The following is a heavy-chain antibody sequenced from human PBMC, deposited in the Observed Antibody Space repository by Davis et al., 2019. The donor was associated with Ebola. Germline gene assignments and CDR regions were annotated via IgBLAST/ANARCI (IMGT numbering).Heavy chain of an antibody. D-gene: IGHD2-15*01. V-gene: IGHV1-18*04. J-gene: IGHJ4*02. Sequence: AASVKVSCKASGYTFSSYGISWVRQAPGQGLEWLGWISGYNANTKYAQQVQGRVTMTRNTSISTAYMEPSSLRSEDTAVYYCARAPVYCSGGSCFLAEFDYWGQGTLVTVSS. CDR3: ARAPVYCSGGSCFLAEFDY. CDR2: ISGYNANT. CDR1: GYTFSSYG.